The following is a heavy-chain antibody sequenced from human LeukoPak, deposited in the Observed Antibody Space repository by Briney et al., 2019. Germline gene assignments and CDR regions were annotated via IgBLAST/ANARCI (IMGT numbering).Heavy chain of an antibody. D-gene: IGHD3-22*01. V-gene: IGHV3-74*01. CDR3: ARVNEDSSGYYLDY. CDR1: GFTFSSYW. Sequence: GGSLRLSCAASGFTFSSYWMHWVRQAPGKELVWVSRINSDGSSTSYADSVKGRFTVSRDNAKNSLYLQMNSLRAEDAAVYYCARVNEDSSGYYLDYWGQGTLVTVSS. J-gene: IGHJ4*02. CDR2: INSDGSST.